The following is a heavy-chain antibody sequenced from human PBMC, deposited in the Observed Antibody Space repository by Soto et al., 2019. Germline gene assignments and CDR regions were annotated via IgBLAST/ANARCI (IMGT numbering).Heavy chain of an antibody. CDR1: GGSTSIRSYY. V-gene: IGHV4-4*07. CDR3: AREGRLTFLEGDYYYNAMDV. D-gene: IGHD3-3*02. CDR2: FSTSGIP. Sequence: PWETLSLTCTVSGGSTSIRSYYWSWIRQPAGKGLEWIGRFSTSGIPNYKPSLRSRVAMSVDTSKNQFSLKLSSVTAADTAVYYCAREGRLTFLEGDYYYNAMDVWGQGTTVTVSS. J-gene: IGHJ6*02.